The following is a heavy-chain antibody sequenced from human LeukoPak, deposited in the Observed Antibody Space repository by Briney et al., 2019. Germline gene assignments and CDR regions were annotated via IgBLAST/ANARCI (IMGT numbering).Heavy chain of an antibody. D-gene: IGHD5-24*01. J-gene: IGHJ4*02. CDR2: IYHSGST. CDR3: ARDLQGVGSFDY. V-gene: IGHV4-38-2*02. Sequence: PSETLSLTCNVSGYSITSDYYWGWIRQPPGKGLEWIGSIYHSGSTYYNPSLTSRVTISVDTSNNQISLKLSSVTAADTAVYYCARDLQGVGSFDYWGQGTLVTVSS. CDR1: GYSITSDYY.